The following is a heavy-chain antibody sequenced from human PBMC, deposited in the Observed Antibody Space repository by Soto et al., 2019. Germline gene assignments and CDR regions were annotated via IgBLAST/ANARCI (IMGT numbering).Heavy chain of an antibody. CDR2: ISYDGSNK. D-gene: IGHD3-16*02. V-gene: IGHV3-30*04. J-gene: IGHJ4*02. CDR3: AGPSFSEYYFDY. Sequence: GGSLRLSCAASGFTFSSYAMHWVRQAPGKGLEWVAVISYDGSNKYYADSVKGRFTISRDNSKNTLYLQMNSLRAEDTAVYYCAGPSFSEYYFDYWGQGTLVTVSS. CDR1: GFTFSSYA.